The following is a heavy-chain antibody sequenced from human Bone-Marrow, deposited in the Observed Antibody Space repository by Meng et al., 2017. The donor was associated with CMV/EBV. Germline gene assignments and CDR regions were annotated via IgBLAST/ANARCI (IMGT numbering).Heavy chain of an antibody. V-gene: IGHV1-24*01. Sequence: ASVKVSCKVSGYTLTELSMHWVRQAPGKGLEWMGGFDPEDGETIYAQKFQGRVTMTEDTSTDTAYMELSSLRSEDTAVYYCATFPLGATAASYYFDYWGQGPLVPVPS. CDR3: ATFPLGATAASYYFDY. J-gene: IGHJ4*02. CDR2: FDPEDGET. CDR1: GYTLTELS. D-gene: IGHD1-26*01.